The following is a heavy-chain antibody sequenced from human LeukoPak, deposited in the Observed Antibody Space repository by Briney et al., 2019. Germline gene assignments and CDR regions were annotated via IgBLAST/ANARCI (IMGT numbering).Heavy chain of an antibody. CDR3: ARSLAGNYGLDY. J-gene: IGHJ4*02. V-gene: IGHV3-20*04. CDR1: GFTFDDYG. D-gene: IGHD4-11*01. Sequence: GGSLRLSRAASGFTFDDYGMSWVRQAPGKGLEWVSGINWNGGSTGYADSVKGRFTISRDNAKNSLYLQMNSLRAEDTALYYCARSLAGNYGLDYWGQGTLVTVSS. CDR2: INWNGGST.